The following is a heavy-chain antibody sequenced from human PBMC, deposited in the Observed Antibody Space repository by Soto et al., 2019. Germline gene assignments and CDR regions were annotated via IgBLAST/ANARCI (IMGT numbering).Heavy chain of an antibody. CDR3: ARDPEYGSYFDY. CDR1: GFTFRWFG. V-gene: IGHV3-30*03. Sequence: PGGSLRLSCAGSGFTFRWFGMNWVRQAPGKGLEWVARISNDGSNEYYVDSVKGRFTISRDNSKNTLYLQMDSLRAEDTAVYYCARDPEYGSYFDYWGQGTLVTVSS. D-gene: IGHD3-10*01. J-gene: IGHJ4*02. CDR2: ISNDGSNE.